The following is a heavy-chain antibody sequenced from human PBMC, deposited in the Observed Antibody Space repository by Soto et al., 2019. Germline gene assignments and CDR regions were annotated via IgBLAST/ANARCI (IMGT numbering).Heavy chain of an antibody. CDR3: AKDMGPGYSSGYFFSFDY. D-gene: IGHD3-22*01. Sequence: EVQLVESGGGLVQPGRSLRLSCAASGFTFDDYAMHWVRQAPGKGLEWVSGISWNSGSIGYADSVKGRFTISRDNAKNSLYLQMNSLRAEDTALYYCAKDMGPGYSSGYFFSFDYWGQGTLVTVSS. CDR2: ISWNSGSI. J-gene: IGHJ4*02. CDR1: GFTFDDYA. V-gene: IGHV3-9*01.